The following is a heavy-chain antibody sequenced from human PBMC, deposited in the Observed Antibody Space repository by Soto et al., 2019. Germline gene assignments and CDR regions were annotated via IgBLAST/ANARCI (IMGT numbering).Heavy chain of an antibody. Sequence: TSETLSLTCTVSGGSISSGGYYWSWIRQHPGKGLEWIGYIYYSGSTYYNPSLKSRVTISVDTSKNQFSLKLSSVTAADTAVYYCARGEYYDSSGYYDYYYYYGMDVWGQGTTVTVSS. CDR1: GGSISSGGYY. V-gene: IGHV4-31*03. CDR2: IYYSGST. J-gene: IGHJ6*02. D-gene: IGHD3-22*01. CDR3: ARGEYYDSSGYYDYYYYYGMDV.